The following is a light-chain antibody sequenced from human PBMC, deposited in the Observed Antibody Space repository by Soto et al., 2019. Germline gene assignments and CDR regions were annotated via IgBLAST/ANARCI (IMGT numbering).Light chain of an antibody. CDR3: QQYNNWPPGYT. Sequence: EIVMMQSPATLSVSPGERATLSCRASQSVSRSLAWYQQKPGQTPRLLIYGASTRATGIPARFSGSGSGAEFTLTIKSLQSEDFSVYYCQQYNNWPPGYTFGQGTKLEIK. CDR1: QSVSRS. J-gene: IGKJ2*01. V-gene: IGKV3-15*01. CDR2: GAS.